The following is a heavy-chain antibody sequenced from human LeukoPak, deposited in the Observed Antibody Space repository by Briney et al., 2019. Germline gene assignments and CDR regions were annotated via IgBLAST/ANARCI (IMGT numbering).Heavy chain of an antibody. J-gene: IGHJ3*02. Sequence: ASVKVSCKASGYTFTSYYMDWVRQAPGQGLEWMGIINPSGGSTSYAQKFQGRVTMTRDTSTSTVYMELSSLRSEDTAVYYCARVRVGAQHAFDIWGQGTMVTVSS. D-gene: IGHD1-26*01. CDR2: INPSGGST. CDR3: ARVRVGAQHAFDI. V-gene: IGHV1-46*01. CDR1: GYTFTSYY.